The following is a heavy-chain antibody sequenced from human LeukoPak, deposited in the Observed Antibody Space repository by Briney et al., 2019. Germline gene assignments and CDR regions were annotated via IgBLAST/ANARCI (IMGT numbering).Heavy chain of an antibody. CDR3: ARGVEN. V-gene: IGHV3-21*01. CDR2: ISHNSNYI. CDR1: GFTFNTYS. Sequence: GGSLRLSCAASGFTFNTYSLDWVRQAPGKGLEWVSSISHNSNYIYYADSVKGRFTVSRDNAKNSLFLQMHSLRAEDTAVYYCARGVENWGQGALVTVSS. J-gene: IGHJ4*02.